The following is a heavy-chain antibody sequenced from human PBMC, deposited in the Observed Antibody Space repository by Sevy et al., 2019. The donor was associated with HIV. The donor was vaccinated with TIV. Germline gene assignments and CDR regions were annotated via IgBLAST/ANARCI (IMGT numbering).Heavy chain of an antibody. CDR1: GYTFTGYY. D-gene: IGHD2-15*01. J-gene: IGHJ4*02. CDR3: ARDSRYCSGGSYYKSFDY. V-gene: IGHV1-2*06. CDR2: INPNSGGT. Sequence: ASVKGSCKASGYTFTGYYMHWVRQAPGQGLEWMGRINPNSGGTNYAQKFQGRVTMTRDTSISTAYMELSRLRSDDTAGYYCARDSRYCSGGSYYKSFDYWGQGTLVTVSS.